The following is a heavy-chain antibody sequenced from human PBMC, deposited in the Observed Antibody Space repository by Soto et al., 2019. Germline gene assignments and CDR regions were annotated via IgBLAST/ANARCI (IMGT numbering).Heavy chain of an antibody. CDR2: ISAYNGNT. CDR3: VATVTTKDWFDP. Sequence: ASVKVSCKASGYTFTSYGISWVRQAPGQGLEWMGWISAYNGNTNYAQKLQGRVTMTTDTSTSTAYMELRSLRSDDTAVYYCVATVTTKDWFDPWGQGTLVTVSS. D-gene: IGHD4-17*01. J-gene: IGHJ5*02. V-gene: IGHV1-18*01. CDR1: GYTFTSYG.